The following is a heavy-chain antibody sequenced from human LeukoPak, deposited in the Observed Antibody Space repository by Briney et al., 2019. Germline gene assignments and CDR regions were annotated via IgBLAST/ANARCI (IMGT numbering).Heavy chain of an antibody. CDR1: GFTFSSCA. Sequence: AGGSLRLSCAASGFTFSSCAMHWVRQAPGKGLEWVAVISYDGSNKYYADSVKGRFTISRDNSKNTLYLQMNSLRAEDTAVYYCARLWFGELLSPDAFDIWGQGTMVTVSS. V-gene: IGHV3-30-3*01. D-gene: IGHD3-10*01. CDR2: ISYDGSNK. CDR3: ARLWFGELLSPDAFDI. J-gene: IGHJ3*02.